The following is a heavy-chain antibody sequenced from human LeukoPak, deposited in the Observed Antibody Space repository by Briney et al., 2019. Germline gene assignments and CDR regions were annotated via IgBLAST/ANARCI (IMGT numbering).Heavy chain of an antibody. CDR3: ARMDSYDFWSGYDL. J-gene: IGHJ5*02. CDR2: IIPILGIA. V-gene: IGHV1-69*02. D-gene: IGHD3-3*01. CDR1: GGTFSSYT. Sequence: ASVKVSCKASGGTFSSYTISWVRQAPGQGLEWMGRIIPILGIANYAQKFQGRVTITADESTSTAYMELSSLRSEDTAVYYCARMDSYDFWSGYDLWGQGTLVTVSS.